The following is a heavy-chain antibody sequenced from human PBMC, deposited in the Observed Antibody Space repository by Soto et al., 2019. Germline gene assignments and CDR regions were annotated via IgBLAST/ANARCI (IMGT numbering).Heavy chain of an antibody. V-gene: IGHV4-4*07. Sequence: WETLSLTCSVSGVSMNDYYWSWIRQTPGRGLEWIGRIFSNGTTNCNPSLRGRLTMSAKTFTNHVSLRLTSVTDADTAVYYCASGPLVSRYYGLNVWGQGTTVTVSS. CDR1: GVSMNDYY. CDR2: IFSNGTT. CDR3: ASGPLVSRYYGLNV. D-gene: IGHD1-20*01. J-gene: IGHJ6*02.